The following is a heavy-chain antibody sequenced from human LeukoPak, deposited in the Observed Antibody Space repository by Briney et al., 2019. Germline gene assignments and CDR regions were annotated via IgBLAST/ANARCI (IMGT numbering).Heavy chain of an antibody. Sequence: GGSLRLSCAASGFTFSSYGMHWVRQAPGKVLEWLAFIRYDGSNKYYADSVKGRFTISRDNAKNTLYLQMNSLRAEDTAVYYCAREILAPGKTHDYWGQGTLVTVSS. CDR2: IRYDGSNK. CDR3: AREILAPGKTHDY. J-gene: IGHJ4*02. CDR1: GFTFSSYG. V-gene: IGHV3-30*02.